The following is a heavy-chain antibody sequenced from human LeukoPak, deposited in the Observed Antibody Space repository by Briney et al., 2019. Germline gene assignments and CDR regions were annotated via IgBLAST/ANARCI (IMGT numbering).Heavy chain of an antibody. CDR3: ARDRPDYGDDRNYFDY. D-gene: IGHD4-17*01. CDR2: IIPIFGTA. CDR1: GYTFTSYG. J-gene: IGHJ4*02. Sequence: ASVKVSCKASGYTFTSYGISWVRQAPGQGLEWMGGIIPIFGTANYAQKFQGRVTITADESTSTAYMELSSLRSEDTAVYYCARDRPDYGDDRNYFDYWGQGTLVTVSS. V-gene: IGHV1-69*13.